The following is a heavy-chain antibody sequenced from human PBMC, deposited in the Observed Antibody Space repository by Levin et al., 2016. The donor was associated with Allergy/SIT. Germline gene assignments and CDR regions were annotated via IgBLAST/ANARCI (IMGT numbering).Heavy chain of an antibody. CDR1: SGSISRSNW. CDR3: AREAPPESYETASYSHL. CDR2: IYYSGST. D-gene: IGHD5-12*01. V-gene: IGHV4-4*02. Sequence: SETLSLTCVVSSGSISRSNWWSWVRQPPGKGLEWIGSIYYSGSTNYNPSLKSRVTISVDTSKNQFSLKLSSVTAADTAVYYCAREAPPESYETASYSHLWGRGTLVTVSS. J-gene: IGHJ2*01.